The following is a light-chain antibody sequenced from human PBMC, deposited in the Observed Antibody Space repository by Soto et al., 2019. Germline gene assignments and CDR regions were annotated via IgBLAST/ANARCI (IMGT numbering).Light chain of an antibody. CDR2: EAT. V-gene: IGLV2-23*02. Sequence: QAVLTQPASVSGSPGQSITISCTGTSSDIGRYNLVSWYQQHPGKPPKLMIYEATKRPSGVSNRFSGSKSGNTASLTISGLQAEDEADYYCSLYASTNTFMFGGGTKLTVL. J-gene: IGLJ3*02. CDR3: SLYASTNTFM. CDR1: SSDIGRYNL.